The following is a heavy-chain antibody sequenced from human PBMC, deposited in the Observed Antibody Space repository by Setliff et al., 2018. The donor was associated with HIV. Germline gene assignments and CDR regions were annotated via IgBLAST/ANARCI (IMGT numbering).Heavy chain of an antibody. V-gene: IGHV1-46*01. Sequence: GASVKVSCKAFGYTFTSYFLHWVRQAPGQGLEWLGIIDPNGGATNNAQKLQGRLTVTTETSTGTLYMELSNLRSDDSAVYYCARAGGGATDQAFDIWGQGTMVT. CDR2: IDPNGGAT. CDR3: ARAGGGATDQAFDI. D-gene: IGHD2-2*01. CDR1: GYTFTSYF. J-gene: IGHJ3*02.